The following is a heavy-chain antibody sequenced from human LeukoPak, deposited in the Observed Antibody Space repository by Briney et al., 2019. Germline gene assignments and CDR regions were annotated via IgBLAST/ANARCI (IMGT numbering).Heavy chain of an antibody. CDR1: GFTFSIYS. CDR2: IYSGGST. V-gene: IGHV3-53*01. CDR3: ARAEATVAYYYGMDV. J-gene: IGHJ6*02. D-gene: IGHD4-23*01. Sequence: GGSLRLSCAASGFTFSIYSMNWVRQAPGKGLEWVSVIYSGGSTYYADSVKGRFTISRDNSKNTLYLQMNSLRAEDTAVYYCARAEATVAYYYGMDVWGQGTTVTVSS.